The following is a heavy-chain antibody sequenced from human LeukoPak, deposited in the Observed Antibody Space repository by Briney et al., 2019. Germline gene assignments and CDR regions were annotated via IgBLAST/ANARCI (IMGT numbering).Heavy chain of an antibody. Sequence: ASLKASCKASGYTFTSYSISWGRQAPGQRLEWMGWITAYNGNTNYAQKLQGRVTMTTDTSTSTAYMELRSLRSDDTAVDYCARRTSYSISWPYVDYWGQGTLVTVSS. CDR2: ITAYNGNT. CDR3: ARRTSYSISWPYVDY. V-gene: IGHV1-18*01. D-gene: IGHD6-13*01. J-gene: IGHJ4*02. CDR1: GYTFTSYS.